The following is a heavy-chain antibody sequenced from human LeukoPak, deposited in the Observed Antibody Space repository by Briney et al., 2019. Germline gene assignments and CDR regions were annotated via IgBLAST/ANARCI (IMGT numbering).Heavy chain of an antibody. CDR3: ARRVSGDYGHWFDP. CDR1: GGSVSSGNYY. CDR2: NSYSGSA. D-gene: IGHD4-17*01. J-gene: IGHJ5*02. Sequence: SETLSLTCTVSGGSVSSGNYYWTWIRQPPGKGLEWIGYNSYSGSANYNPSLKSRVTILLDTSKNQFPLKLSSVTAADTAIYSCARRVSGDYGHWFDPWGQGTLVTVSS. V-gene: IGHV4-61*01.